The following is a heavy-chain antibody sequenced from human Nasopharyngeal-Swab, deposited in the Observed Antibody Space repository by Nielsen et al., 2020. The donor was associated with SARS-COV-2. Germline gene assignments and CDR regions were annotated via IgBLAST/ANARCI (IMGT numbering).Heavy chain of an antibody. Sequence: SETLSLTCAVYGGSFSGYYWSWIRQPPGKGLEWIGEINHSVSTNYNPSLKSRVTMSVDTSTNQVSLKLHSLNATDTAVYYCARAGRVGDAYTGLDVWGQGTTVTVSS. V-gene: IGHV4-34*01. CDR1: GGSFSGYY. CDR3: ARAGRVGDAYTGLDV. CDR2: INHSVST. J-gene: IGHJ6*02. D-gene: IGHD5-24*01.